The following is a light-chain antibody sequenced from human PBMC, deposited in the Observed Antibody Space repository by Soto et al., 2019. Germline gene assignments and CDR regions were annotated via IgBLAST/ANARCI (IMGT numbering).Light chain of an antibody. V-gene: IGKV3-11*01. CDR3: QQRSNWPPIT. J-gene: IGKJ5*01. Sequence: EFVLTQSPGTLSLSPGERATLSCRASQTVRNNYLAWYQQKPGQAPRLLIYDASNGATGIPARFSGSGSGTDFTLTISSLEPEDFAVYYCQQRSNWPPITFGQGTRREIK. CDR2: DAS. CDR1: QTVRNNY.